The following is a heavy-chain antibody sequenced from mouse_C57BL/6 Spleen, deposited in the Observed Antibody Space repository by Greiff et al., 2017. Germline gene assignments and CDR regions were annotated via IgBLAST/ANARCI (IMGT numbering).Heavy chain of an antibody. V-gene: IGHV14-2*01. D-gene: IGHD4-1*01. CDR3: ARFNWDAVDD. J-gene: IGHJ2*01. CDR1: GFNITDYY. CDR2: IDPEDGET. Sequence: EVKLQESGAELVKPGASVKLSCTASGFNITDYYMHWVKQRPEQGLEWIGRIDPEDGETKYAPKFKGKATITADTSSNTAYLRLSSLTSEDTAVDYRARFNWDAVDDWGQGTTLTVSS.